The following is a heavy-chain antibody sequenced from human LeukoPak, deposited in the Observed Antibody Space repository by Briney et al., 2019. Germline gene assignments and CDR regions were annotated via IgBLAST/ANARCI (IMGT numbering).Heavy chain of an antibody. CDR2: MNPNSGNT. V-gene: IGHV1-8*03. D-gene: IGHD3-22*01. CDR1: GYTFTSYD. Sequence: GASVKVSCKASGYTFTSYDISWVRQATGQGLEWMGWMNPNSGNTGYAQKFQGRVTITRNTSISTAYMELSSLRSEDTAVYYCAVNYYDSSGYYYVLFDYWGQGTLVTVSS. J-gene: IGHJ4*02. CDR3: AVNYYDSSGYYYVLFDY.